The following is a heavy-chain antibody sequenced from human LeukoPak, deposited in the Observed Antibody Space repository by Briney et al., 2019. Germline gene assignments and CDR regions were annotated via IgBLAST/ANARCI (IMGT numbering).Heavy chain of an antibody. D-gene: IGHD1-26*01. CDR2: ITPILGIA. CDR3: ARPVSYSGSVRSNWFDP. Sequence: SVKVSCKASGGTFSSYAISWVRQAPGQGLEWMGRITPILGIANNPQKFQGRVTITADKSTSTAYMELSSLRSEDTAVYYCARPVSYSGSVRSNWFDPWGQGTLVTVSS. J-gene: IGHJ5*02. CDR1: GGTFSSYA. V-gene: IGHV1-69*04.